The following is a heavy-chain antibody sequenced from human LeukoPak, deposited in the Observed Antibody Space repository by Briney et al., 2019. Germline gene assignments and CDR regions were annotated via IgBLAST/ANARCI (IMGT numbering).Heavy chain of an antibody. CDR3: ARDRGRARFDP. D-gene: IGHD3-10*01. CDR1: GYTFSTNG. J-gene: IGHJ5*02. Sequence: GASVKASCKASGYTFSTNGISWVRQAPGQGLEWMGWISAYNGNTNYAQKLQGRVTMTTDTSTSTAYMELRSLRSDDTAVYYCARDRGRARFDPWGQGTLVTVFS. V-gene: IGHV1-18*01. CDR2: ISAYNGNT.